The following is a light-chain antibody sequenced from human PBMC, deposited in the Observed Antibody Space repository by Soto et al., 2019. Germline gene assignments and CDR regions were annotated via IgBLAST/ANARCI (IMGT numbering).Light chain of an antibody. CDR2: GAF. CDR1: QSVSSNN. CDR3: QQFGSSPPYT. V-gene: IGKV3-20*01. Sequence: EIVLTQSPGTLSLSPGEGATLSCRASQSVSSNNLAWYQQKPGRAPRLLIYGAFNRASDIPHRFSGSGSGTHFTLTISRLEPEDFAVYYCQQFGSSPPYTFGQGTRLEIK. J-gene: IGKJ2*01.